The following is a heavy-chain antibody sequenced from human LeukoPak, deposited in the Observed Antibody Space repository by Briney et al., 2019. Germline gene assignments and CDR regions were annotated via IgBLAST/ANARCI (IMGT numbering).Heavy chain of an antibody. CDR2: IYYSGST. CDR3: ARGRFLEWSYGGYYFDY. D-gene: IGHD3-3*01. V-gene: IGHV4-59*01. J-gene: IGHJ4*02. Sequence: PSETLSLTCTVSGGSISSYYWSWIRQPPGKGLEWIGYIYYSGSTNYNPSLKSRVTISVETSKNQFSLKLSSVTAADTAVYYCARGRFLEWSYGGYYFDYWGQGTLVTVSS. CDR1: GGSISSYY.